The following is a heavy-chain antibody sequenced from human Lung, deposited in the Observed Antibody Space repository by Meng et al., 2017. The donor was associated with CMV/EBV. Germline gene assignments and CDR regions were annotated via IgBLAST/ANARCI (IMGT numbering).Heavy chain of an antibody. CDR3: AASIPAAGYGWFDP. Sequence: RGSISRGTYYWNWIRQPPGKGLEWIGYIDFTGRTYYSPSLRSRLTMSIETSRDEFSLKLSSVTAADSAVYFCAASIPAAGYGWFDPWGQGTLVTVSS. CDR1: RGSISRGTYY. CDR2: IDFTGRT. D-gene: IGHD6-13*01. J-gene: IGHJ5*02. V-gene: IGHV4-31*02.